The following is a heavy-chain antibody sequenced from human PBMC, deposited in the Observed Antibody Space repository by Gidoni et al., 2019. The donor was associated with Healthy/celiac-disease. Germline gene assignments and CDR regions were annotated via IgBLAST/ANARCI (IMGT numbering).Heavy chain of an antibody. Sequence: QVQLQESGPGLVKPSQTLSLTCTVSGGSISSGSYYWTWIRQPAGKGLEWLGSIYTSGSTNYNPSLKSRVTISVDTSKNHFSLKLSSVTAADTAVYYCARATAPPGARGRTRGDNWFDPWGQGTLVTVSS. V-gene: IGHV4-61*02. CDR3: ARATAPPGARGRTRGDNWFDP. D-gene: IGHD3-16*01. CDR1: GGSISSGSYY. J-gene: IGHJ5*02. CDR2: IYTSGST.